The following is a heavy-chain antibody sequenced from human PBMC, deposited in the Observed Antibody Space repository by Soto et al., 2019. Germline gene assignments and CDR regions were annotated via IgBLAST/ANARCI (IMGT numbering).Heavy chain of an antibody. CDR3: ARAVGNYYGMDV. CDR1: GFTVSSNY. Sequence: HPGGSLRLSCAASGFTVSSNYMSWVRQAPGKGLEWVSVIYSSAYTNYADSVKGRFTISRDNAKNSLFLQLTSLRDEDTAVYYCARAVGNYYGMDVWGQGTTVTVSS. V-gene: IGHV3-53*01. CDR2: IYSSAYT. D-gene: IGHD1-26*01. J-gene: IGHJ6*02.